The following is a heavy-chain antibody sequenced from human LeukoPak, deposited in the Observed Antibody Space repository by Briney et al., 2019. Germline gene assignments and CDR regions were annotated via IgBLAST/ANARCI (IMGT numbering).Heavy chain of an antibody. V-gene: IGHV4-34*01. D-gene: IGHD3-10*01. CDR1: GGSFSGYY. CDR2: INHSGST. CDR3: ARLGRKGGYYYGSGSYRDYYYYYMDV. J-gene: IGHJ6*03. Sequence: PSETLSLTCAVYGGSFSGYYWSWIRQPPGKGLEWIGEINHSGSTNYNPSLKSRVTISVDTSKNPFSLKLSSVTAADTAVYYCARLGRKGGYYYGSGSYRDYYYYYMDVWGKGTTVTISS.